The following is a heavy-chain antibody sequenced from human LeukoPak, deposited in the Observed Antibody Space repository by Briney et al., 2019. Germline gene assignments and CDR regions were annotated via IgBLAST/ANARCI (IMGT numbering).Heavy chain of an antibody. CDR2: IYSGGTT. J-gene: IGHJ4*02. CDR1: GFTVSSNY. Sequence: GGSLRLSCAASGFTVSSNYMSWVRQAPGKGLEWVSVIYSGGTTYYADSVRGRFTISRDNSKNTVYLQMNSLRAEDTAMYYCVRVRAGVELDYWGQGTLVTVSS. V-gene: IGHV3-66*02. CDR3: VRVRAGVELDY. D-gene: IGHD6-19*01.